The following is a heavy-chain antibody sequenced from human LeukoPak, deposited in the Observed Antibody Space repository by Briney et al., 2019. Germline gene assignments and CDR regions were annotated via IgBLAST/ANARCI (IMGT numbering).Heavy chain of an antibody. Sequence: AGGSLRLSCAASGFTFSSYAMSWIRQPPGKGLEWIGEINHSGSTNYNPSLKSRVTISVDTSKNQFSLKLSSVTAADTAVYYCARGGPPACSGGSCYSNKLFDYWGQGTLVTVSS. CDR2: INHSGST. V-gene: IGHV4-34*01. D-gene: IGHD2-15*01. J-gene: IGHJ4*02. CDR3: ARGGPPACSGGSCYSNKLFDY. CDR1: GFTFSSYA.